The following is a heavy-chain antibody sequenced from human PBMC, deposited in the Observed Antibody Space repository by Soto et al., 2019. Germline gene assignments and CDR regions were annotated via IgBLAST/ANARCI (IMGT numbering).Heavy chain of an antibody. Sequence: GGSLRLSCAASGFTFSSYGMHWVRQAPGKGLEWVAVIWYDGSNKYYADSVKGRFTISRDNSKNTLYLQMNSLRAEDTAVYYCARDGVDILTGYYFDYWGQGTLVTVSS. D-gene: IGHD3-9*01. CDR3: ARDGVDILTGYYFDY. V-gene: IGHV3-33*01. CDR1: GFTFSSYG. CDR2: IWYDGSNK. J-gene: IGHJ4*02.